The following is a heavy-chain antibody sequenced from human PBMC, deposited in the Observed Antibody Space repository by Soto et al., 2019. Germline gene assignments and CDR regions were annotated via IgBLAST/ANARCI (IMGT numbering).Heavy chain of an antibody. CDR2: IIPIFGTA. CDR1: GGTFSSYA. D-gene: IGHD1-1*01. J-gene: IGHJ2*01. Sequence: QVQLVQSGAEVKKPGSSVKVSCKASGGTFSSYAISWVRQAPGQGLEWMGGIIPIFGTANYAQKFQGRVTITADESTCTAYMELSSLISEDTAGYYCARDPISNSYAGWYFDLWGRGTLVTVSS. CDR3: ARDPISNSYAGWYFDL. V-gene: IGHV1-69*01.